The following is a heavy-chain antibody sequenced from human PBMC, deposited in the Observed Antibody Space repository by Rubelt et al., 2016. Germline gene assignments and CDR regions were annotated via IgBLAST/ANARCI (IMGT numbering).Heavy chain of an antibody. CDR1: GGSFSGYY. J-gene: IGHJ4*02. V-gene: IGHV4-34*01. D-gene: IGHD6-19*01. Sequence: QVQLQQWGAGLLKPSETLSLTCAVYGGSFSGYYWSWIRQPPGKGLEWIGEINHSGKTNYNPSLGSRVTISVDTSKNQFSLHLASVTAADTAVYYCARGRMPDGWYPYCVDYWGQGILVTVS. CDR2: INHSGKT. CDR3: ARGRMPDGWYPYCVDY.